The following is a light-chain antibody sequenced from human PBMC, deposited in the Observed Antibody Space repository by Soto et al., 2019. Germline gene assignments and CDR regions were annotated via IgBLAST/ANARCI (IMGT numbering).Light chain of an antibody. CDR2: GAS. J-gene: IGKJ2*01. CDR3: KHYDSSPPKYT. V-gene: IGKV3-20*01. CDR1: QTISSSY. Sequence: EIVLTQSPGTLSLSPGERATLSCRASQTISSSYLAWYQQKPGQAPRLLIFGASSRATDIPDRFSGSGSGTDFTLTISRLQPEDFAVYYCKHYDSSPPKYTFGQGTKLEIK.